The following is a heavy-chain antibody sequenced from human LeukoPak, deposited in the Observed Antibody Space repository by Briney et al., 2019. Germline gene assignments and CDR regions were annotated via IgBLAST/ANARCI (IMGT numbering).Heavy chain of an antibody. CDR1: GYSISSGYY. CDR2: MSYSGRT. Sequence: PSETLSLTCTVSGYSISSGYYWGWIRQPPGKGLEWIGSMSYSGRTYYNPSLKTRVTVSLDTSKNQFSLNLISVTAADTAVYYCARSPQGTATTANWLDPWGQGTLVTVSS. V-gene: IGHV4-38-2*02. J-gene: IGHJ5*02. D-gene: IGHD4-17*01. CDR3: ARSPQGTATTANWLDP.